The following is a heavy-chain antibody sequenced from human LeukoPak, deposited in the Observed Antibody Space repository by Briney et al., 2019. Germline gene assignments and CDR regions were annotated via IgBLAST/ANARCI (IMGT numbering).Heavy chain of an antibody. CDR1: GGTLSSYA. CDR2: IIPIFGTA. D-gene: IGHD4-17*01. V-gene: IGHV1-69*05. CDR3: ARAIKGTDYGDYNYYMDV. Sequence: ASVKVSCKASGGTLSSYAISWVRQAPGQGLEWMGGIIPIFGTANYAQKFQGRVTITTDESTSTAYMELSSLRSEDTAVYYCARAIKGTDYGDYNYYMDVWGKGTTVTVSS. J-gene: IGHJ6*03.